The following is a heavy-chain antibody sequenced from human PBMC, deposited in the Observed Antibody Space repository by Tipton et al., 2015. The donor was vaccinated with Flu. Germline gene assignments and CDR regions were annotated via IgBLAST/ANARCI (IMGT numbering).Heavy chain of an antibody. D-gene: IGHD3-22*01. J-gene: IGHJ4*02. CDR1: GYSISSGYY. CDR2: IYHSGRT. CDR3: AGNNYYDSSGYYYSLDY. V-gene: IGHV4-38-2*02. Sequence: LRLSCTVSGYSISSGYYWGWIRQSPGKGLEWIGNIYHSGRTYYNPSLKSRVTISVDTSKNQFSLKLSSVTAADTALYYCAGNNYYDSSGYYYSLDYWGQGTLVTVSP.